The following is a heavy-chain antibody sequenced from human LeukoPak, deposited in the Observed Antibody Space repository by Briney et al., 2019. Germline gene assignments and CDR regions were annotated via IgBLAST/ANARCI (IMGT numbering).Heavy chain of an antibody. CDR1: GFTFRTYG. J-gene: IGHJ4*02. D-gene: IGHD3-10*01. V-gene: IGHV3-33*01. CDR2: IWQDGSNK. Sequence: PGGSLRLSCAASGFTFRTYGMHWVRQAPGKGLEWVAVIWQDGSNKDYADFVKGRFTISRDNSKNTLYLQMNSLRGEDAAVYYCARGSPYYFDYWGQGTLVTVSS. CDR3: ARGSPYYFDY.